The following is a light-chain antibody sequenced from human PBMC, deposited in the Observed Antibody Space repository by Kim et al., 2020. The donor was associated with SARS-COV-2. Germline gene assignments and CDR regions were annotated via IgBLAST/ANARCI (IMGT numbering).Light chain of an antibody. V-gene: IGKV1-39*01. J-gene: IGKJ1*01. CDR1: QSISRY. CDR2: GAS. Sequence: DIQMTQSPSSLSASVGDRITITCQASQSISRYLNWFQQKPGKPPKLLIYGASSLESGVPSKFGGSGSGTDFTLTISGLDPDDFATYYCQQTYNNPWTFGQGTKVDIK. CDR3: QQTYNNPWT.